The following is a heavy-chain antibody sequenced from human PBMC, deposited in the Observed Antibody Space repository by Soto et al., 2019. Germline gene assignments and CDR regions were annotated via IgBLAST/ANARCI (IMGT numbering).Heavy chain of an antibody. CDR1: GFTFSSYW. CDR2: INSDGSST. Sequence: GGSLRLSCAASGFTFSSYWMHWVRQAPGKGLVWVSRINSDGSSTSYADSVKGRFTISRDNAKNTLYLQMNSLRAEDTAVYYCARSGPGRGVGYYMDVWGKGTTVTVSS. D-gene: IGHD1-26*01. J-gene: IGHJ6*03. CDR3: ARSGPGRGVGYYMDV. V-gene: IGHV3-74*01.